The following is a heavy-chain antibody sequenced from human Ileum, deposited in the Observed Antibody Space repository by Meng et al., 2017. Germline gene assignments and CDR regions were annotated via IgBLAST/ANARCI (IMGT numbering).Heavy chain of an antibody. D-gene: IGHD3-10*01. CDR3: VSWHGESNY. Sequence: GGSLRLSCAASGFTFSRLWMSWVRQAPGEGLEWVANMSPDGSQRYYVDSVKGRFTISRDNAKNALFLQMNSLRAEDTAMYYCVSWHGESNYWGQGTLVAVSS. CDR1: GFTFSRLW. CDR2: MSPDGSQR. J-gene: IGHJ4*02. V-gene: IGHV3-7*01.